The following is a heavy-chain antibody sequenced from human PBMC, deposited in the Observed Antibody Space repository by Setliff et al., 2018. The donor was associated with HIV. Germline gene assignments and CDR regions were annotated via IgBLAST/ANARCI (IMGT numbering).Heavy chain of an antibody. Sequence: SETLSLTCVVSGYSISSGYNWGWIRQSPEKGLEWIGNIYHVGTTYYNPSLKSRVTISVDTSKSQFSLKLSSVTAADTAVYYCVREAYCTNGVCSTFDYWGQGTLVTVSS. CDR3: VREAYCTNGVCSTFDY. J-gene: IGHJ4*02. CDR2: IYHVGTT. CDR1: GYSISSGYN. V-gene: IGHV4-38-2*02. D-gene: IGHD2-8*01.